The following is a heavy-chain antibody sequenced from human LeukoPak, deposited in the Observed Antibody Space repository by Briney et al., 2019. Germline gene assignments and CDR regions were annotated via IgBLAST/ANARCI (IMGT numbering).Heavy chain of an antibody. J-gene: IGHJ4*02. D-gene: IGHD2-21*01. CDR1: GYTFTSYG. V-gene: IGHV1-18*01. CDR2: ISAYNGNT. CDR3: AMGYCGGDCYQSPFDY. Sequence: ASVKVSCKASGYTFTSYGISWVRQAPGQGLEWMGWISAYNGNTNYAQKLQGRVTMTTDTSTSTAYMELRSLRSDDTAVYYCAMGYCGGDCYQSPFDYWGQGTLVTVSS.